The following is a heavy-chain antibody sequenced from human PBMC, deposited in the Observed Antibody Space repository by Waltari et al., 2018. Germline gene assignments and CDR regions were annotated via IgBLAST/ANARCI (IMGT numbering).Heavy chain of an antibody. D-gene: IGHD1-26*01. CDR3: ARDRDMMLLDGMRYMDV. V-gene: IGHV4-39*07. CDR2: IYYSGGT. CDR1: GGSISSSSYY. Sequence: QLQLQESGPGLVKPSETLSLTCPVSGGSISSSSYYWGWIRQPPGKRLEWIGSIYYSGGTYYNPSLKSRVTISVDTSKNQFSLKLSSVTSADTAVYYCARDRDMMLLDGMRYMDVWGQGTTVTVSS. J-gene: IGHJ6*02.